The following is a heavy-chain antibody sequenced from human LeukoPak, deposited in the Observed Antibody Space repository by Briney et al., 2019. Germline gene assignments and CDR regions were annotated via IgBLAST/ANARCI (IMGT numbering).Heavy chain of an antibody. CDR3: TTEGEMATITTDY. J-gene: IGHJ4*02. CDR2: IKSKTDGGTT. Sequence: TGGSLRLSCAASGFTFSNAWMNWVRQAPGKGLEWVGRIKSKTDGGTTDYAAPVKGRFTIPRDDSKTTLHLQMNSLKTEDTAVYYCTTEGEMATITTDYWGQGTLVTVSS. D-gene: IGHD5-24*01. V-gene: IGHV3-15*01. CDR1: GFTFSNAW.